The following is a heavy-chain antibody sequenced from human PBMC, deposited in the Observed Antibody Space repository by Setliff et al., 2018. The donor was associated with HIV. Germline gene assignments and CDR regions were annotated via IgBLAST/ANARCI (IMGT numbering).Heavy chain of an antibody. D-gene: IGHD6-13*01. CDR1: GYTFTKYY. CDR3: ARVEAAAGTGAFDI. J-gene: IGHJ3*02. V-gene: IGHV1-46*01. Sequence: ASVKVSCKASGYTFTKYYIYWVRQAPGQGLEWMGIINPSGGGTSYAQKFQGRVTMTRDRSTSTVYMELSSLRSEDTAVFYCARVEAAAGTGAFDIWGQGTMVTV. CDR2: INPSGGGT.